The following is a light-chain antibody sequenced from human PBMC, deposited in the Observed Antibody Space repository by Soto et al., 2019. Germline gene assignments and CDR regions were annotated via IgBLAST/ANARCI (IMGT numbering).Light chain of an antibody. J-gene: IGLJ2*01. Sequence: QSALTQPRSVSGSPGQSVTISCTGSSGDVGGYNYVSWYHHHPDKAPKLIIYDVTKRPSGVPDRFSASKSGNTASLTISGLQAEDEADYYCCSYAANYTLIFGGGTQLTVL. CDR1: SGDVGGYNY. V-gene: IGLV2-11*01. CDR2: DVT. CDR3: CSYAANYTLI.